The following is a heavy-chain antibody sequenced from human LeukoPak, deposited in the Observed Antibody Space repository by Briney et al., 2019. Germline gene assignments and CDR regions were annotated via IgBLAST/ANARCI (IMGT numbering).Heavy chain of an antibody. CDR3: ARDLDPYRYCSSTSCSPGDY. Sequence: ASVKVSFKASGYTFTIYGISWVRQAPGQGLEWMGWISAYNGNTNYAQKLHGRVTMTTDTSTSTAYMELRSLRSDDTAVYYCARDLDPYRYCSSTSCSPGDYWGQGTLVTVSS. CDR2: ISAYNGNT. J-gene: IGHJ4*02. V-gene: IGHV1-18*01. D-gene: IGHD2-2*01. CDR1: GYTFTIYG.